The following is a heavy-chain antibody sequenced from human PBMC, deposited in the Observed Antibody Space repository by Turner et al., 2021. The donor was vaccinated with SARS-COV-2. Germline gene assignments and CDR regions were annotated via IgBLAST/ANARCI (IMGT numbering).Heavy chain of an antibody. D-gene: IGHD5-12*01. CDR1: GYTFAGYY. CDR2: INPNSGGT. CDR3: ARSVSWLQSLTVDY. V-gene: IGHV1-2*02. Sequence: QVQLVQSGAEVKKPGASVKVSCKASGYTFAGYYIHWVRQAPGQGLKWMGWINPNSGGTNYAQRFQGMVTMTGDTSISTAYMELSTLRSDDTAVYYCARSVSWLQSLTVDYWGQGTLVTVSS. J-gene: IGHJ4*02.